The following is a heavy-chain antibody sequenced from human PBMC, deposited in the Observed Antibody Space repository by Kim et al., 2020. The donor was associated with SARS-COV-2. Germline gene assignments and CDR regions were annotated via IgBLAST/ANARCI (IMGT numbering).Heavy chain of an antibody. CDR2: MSCDGSTK. Sequence: GGSLRLSCVASGFPFSTYGMHWVRQAPGKGLEWVSVMSCDGSTKYYAASMKGRFTISRDNSENTLYLQLNSLRPDDTAVYYCAKALLWGGDFYYDGWD. V-gene: IGHV3-30*18. CDR1: GFPFSTYG. D-gene: IGHD3-16*01. J-gene: IGHJ6*01. CDR3: AKALLWGGDFYYDGWD.